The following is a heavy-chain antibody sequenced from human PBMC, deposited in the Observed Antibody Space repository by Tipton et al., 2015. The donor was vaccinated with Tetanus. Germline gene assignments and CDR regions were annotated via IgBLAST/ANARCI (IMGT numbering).Heavy chain of an antibody. CDR1: GGSISSFY. D-gene: IGHD1-26*01. CDR2: IYYSGST. V-gene: IGHV4-59*01. CDR3: ARDGRGSYSDSLYFDY. J-gene: IGHJ4*02. Sequence: TLSLTCTVSGGSISSFYWSWTRQPPGKGLEWIGYIYYSGSTNYNPSLKSRVTISVDTSKNQFSLKLSSVTAADTAVYYCARDGRGSYSDSLYFDYWGQGTLVTVSS.